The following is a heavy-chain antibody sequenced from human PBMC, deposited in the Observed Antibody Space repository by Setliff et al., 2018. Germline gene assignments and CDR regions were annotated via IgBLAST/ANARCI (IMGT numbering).Heavy chain of an antibody. CDR1: GYTFTSYG. J-gene: IGHJ6*02. CDR2: ISAYNGNT. V-gene: IGHV1-18*01. D-gene: IGHD6-19*01. Sequence: ASVKVSCKASGYTFTSYGISWVRQAPGQGLEWMGWISAYNGNTNYAQKLQGRVTMTTDTSTSTAYMELRSLRSDDTAVYYRARRGIAVAGYYYYGMDVWGQGTTVTVSS. CDR3: ARRGIAVAGYYYYGMDV.